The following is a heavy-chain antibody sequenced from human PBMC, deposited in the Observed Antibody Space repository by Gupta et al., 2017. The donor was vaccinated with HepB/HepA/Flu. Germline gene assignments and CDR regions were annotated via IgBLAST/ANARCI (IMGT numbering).Heavy chain of an antibody. CDR3: AREGGVAHSVGWFDP. V-gene: IGHV1-46*01. CDR2: INPSGGST. CDR1: GYTFTSYY. J-gene: IGHJ5*02. Sequence: GASVKVSCTASGYTFTSYYLHWVRQAPGQGLEWMGIINPSGGSTSYAQKFQGRVTMTRDTSTSTVYMELSSLRSEDTAVYYCAREGGVAHSVGWFDPWGQGTLVTVAS. D-gene: IGHD3-3*01.